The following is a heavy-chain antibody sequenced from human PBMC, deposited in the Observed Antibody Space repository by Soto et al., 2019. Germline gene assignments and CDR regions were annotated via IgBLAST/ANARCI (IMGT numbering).Heavy chain of an antibody. CDR2: IFHSGST. CDR3: ARGTIVNCGGDCYSAGWFDP. J-gene: IGHJ5*02. V-gene: IGHV4-59*01. D-gene: IGHD2-21*02. Sequence: LTCSVSGDSMNDYFWTWIRQPPGKGLEWIGHIFHSGSTNYNPSLKSRVLISVDTSQNQLSLKLNSVTAADTAVYYCARGTIVNCGGDCYSAGWFDPWGQGTLVTVSS. CDR1: GDSMNDYF.